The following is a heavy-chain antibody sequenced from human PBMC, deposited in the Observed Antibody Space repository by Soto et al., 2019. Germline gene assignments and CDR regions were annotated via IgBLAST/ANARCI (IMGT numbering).Heavy chain of an antibody. J-gene: IGHJ6*02. CDR1: AFTFSNYA. CDR2: ISGSGDNT. V-gene: IGHV3-23*01. D-gene: IGHD3-10*01. CDR3: AKISGFGEFSPSYYYFYGMDV. Sequence: GGSLRLSCAASAFTFSNYAMSWVRQAPGKGLEWVSAISGSGDNTYYADSVKGRFAISRDNSKNTLYLQMNSLRAEDTAVYYCAKISGFGEFSPSYYYFYGMDVWGQGTTVTVSS.